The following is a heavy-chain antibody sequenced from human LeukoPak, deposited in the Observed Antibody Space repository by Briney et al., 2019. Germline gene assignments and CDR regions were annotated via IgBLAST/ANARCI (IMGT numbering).Heavy chain of an antibody. V-gene: IGHV1-69*06. Sequence: SVKVSCKASGGTFSSYAISWVRQAPGQGLEWMGGIIPIFGTANYAQKFQGRVTITADKSTSTAYMELSSLRSEDTAVYYCAREGARWEPSFSAFDIWGQGTMVTVSS. CDR1: GGTFSSYA. J-gene: IGHJ3*02. CDR2: IIPIFGTA. D-gene: IGHD1-26*01. CDR3: AREGARWEPSFSAFDI.